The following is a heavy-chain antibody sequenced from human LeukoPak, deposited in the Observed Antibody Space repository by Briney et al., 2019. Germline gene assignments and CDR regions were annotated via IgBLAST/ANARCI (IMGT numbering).Heavy chain of an antibody. CDR3: AKDVVGYSSKLNWFDP. D-gene: IGHD6-13*01. CDR1: GFTFSSYG. V-gene: IGHV3-23*01. J-gene: IGHJ5*02. Sequence: QPGGSLRLSCAASGFTFSSYGMSWVRQAPGKGLEWVSAISGSGGSTYYADSVKGRFTISRDNSKNTLYLQMNSLRAEDTAVYYCAKDVVGYSSKLNWFDPWGQGTLVTVSS. CDR2: ISGSGGST.